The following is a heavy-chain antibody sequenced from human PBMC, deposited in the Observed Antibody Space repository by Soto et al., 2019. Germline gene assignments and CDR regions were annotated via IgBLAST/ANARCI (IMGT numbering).Heavy chain of an antibody. CDR3: AHRRWLRGPFDL. CDR1: GFSLNTTGVG. CDR2: IYWDDDK. D-gene: IGHD3-10*01. Sequence: QITLKESGPTLVKPTQTLTLTCTFSGFSLNTTGVGVGWIRQPPGKALEWLALIYWDDDKRYSPSLKRRLTITKDTYRHQVVLTMTNVDPVDTATYFCAHRRWLRGPFDLRGQGTLVTVSS. J-gene: IGHJ3*01. V-gene: IGHV2-5*02.